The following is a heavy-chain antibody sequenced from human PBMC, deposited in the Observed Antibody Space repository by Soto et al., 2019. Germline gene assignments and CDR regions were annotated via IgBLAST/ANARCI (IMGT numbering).Heavy chain of an antibody. CDR1: GYSLTELS. D-gene: IGHD1-7*01. V-gene: IGHV1-24*01. CDR2: FDPEDGKT. J-gene: IGHJ6*02. CDR3: ATSLELPLGVDI. Sequence: ASVKVSCQVSGYSLTELSIHGVRQAPEKGLEWMGSFDPEDGKTINKQKFPDRVTMTGDTSSDTGYMELSNLRSEDTAIYYCATSLELPLGVDIWGQGTTVTVSS.